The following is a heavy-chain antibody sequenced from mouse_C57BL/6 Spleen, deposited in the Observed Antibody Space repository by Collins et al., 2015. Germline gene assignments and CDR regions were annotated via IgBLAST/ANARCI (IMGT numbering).Heavy chain of an antibody. CDR1: GYSITSGYY. D-gene: IGHD2-4*01. J-gene: IGHJ4*01. Sequence: DVQLQESGPGLVKPSQSLSLTCSVTGYSITSGYYWNWIRQFPGNKLEWMGYISYDGNNDYNPSLTNRISITRDTSKNQFFLKLNFVTTEDTATYYCARGMITTAMGYWGQGTSVTVSS. CDR2: ISYDGNN. CDR3: ARGMITTAMGY. V-gene: IGHV3-6*02.